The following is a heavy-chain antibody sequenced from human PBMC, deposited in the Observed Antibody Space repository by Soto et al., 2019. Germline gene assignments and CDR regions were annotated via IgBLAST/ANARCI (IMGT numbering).Heavy chain of an antibody. CDR1: GGSISPYY. D-gene: IGHD3-22*01. J-gene: IGHJ4*02. CDR2: IYYSGCT. CDR3: ARDIGGYYDSSSYAN. V-gene: IGHV4-59*01. Sequence: QVQLQESGPRLVKPSETLSLTCTVSGGSISPYYWSWIRQPPGRGLEWIGYIYYSGCTNYNPSLKSPVTISVDTSKNQFSLKLSSVTAADTAVYYCARDIGGYYDSSSYANWGQGTLVTVSS.